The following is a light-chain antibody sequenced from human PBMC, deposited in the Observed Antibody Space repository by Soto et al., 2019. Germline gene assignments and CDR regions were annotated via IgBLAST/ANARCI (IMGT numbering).Light chain of an antibody. V-gene: IGLV1-44*01. J-gene: IGLJ2*01. CDR3: AAWDDSLNGRV. CDR2: GHN. Sequence: QSVLTQPPSASGTPGQRVTISCSGSSSSIGSNTVNWYQQLPGTAPKLLIYGHNQRPSGVPDRFSGSKSGTSASLAISWLQSEDEADYYCAAWDDSLNGRVFGGGTKLTVL. CDR1: SSSIGSNT.